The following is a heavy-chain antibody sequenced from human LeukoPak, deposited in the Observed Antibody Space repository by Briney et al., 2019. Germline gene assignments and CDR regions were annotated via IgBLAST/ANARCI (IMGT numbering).Heavy chain of an antibody. CDR1: GGSISSGYY. Sequence: SETLSLTCTVSGGSISSGYYWGWIRQPPGKGLEWIGSIYHSGSTYYNPSLKSRVTISVDTSKNQFSLKLSSVTAADTAVYYCAREELVDFYFDYWGQGTLVTVSS. D-gene: IGHD6-13*01. CDR2: IYHSGST. V-gene: IGHV4-38-2*02. CDR3: AREELVDFYFDY. J-gene: IGHJ4*02.